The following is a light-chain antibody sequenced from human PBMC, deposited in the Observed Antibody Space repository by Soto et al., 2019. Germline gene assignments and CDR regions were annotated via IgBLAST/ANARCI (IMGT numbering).Light chain of an antibody. CDR3: ISYTSRSTFV. J-gene: IGLJ1*01. Sequence: QSALTQPASVSGSPGQSITISCTGTSINYVSWYQQHPGKAPKLMIYEVSNRPSGGSNRFSGSKSDNTASLTISGLQAEVEGDYYCISYTSRSTFVFGTGTKVTVL. CDR2: EVS. CDR1: SINY. V-gene: IGLV2-14*01.